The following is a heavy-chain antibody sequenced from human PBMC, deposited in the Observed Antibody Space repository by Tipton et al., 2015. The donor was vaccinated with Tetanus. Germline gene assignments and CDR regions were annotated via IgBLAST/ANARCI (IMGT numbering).Heavy chain of an antibody. J-gene: IGHJ4*02. CDR2: IYFDGST. CDR1: GGSISAYY. V-gene: IGHV4-59*08. CDR3: ANHPGAKTQFDY. Sequence: GLVKPSETLSLNCTVSGGSISAYYWSWIRQPPGKGLEWIGYIYFDGSTKYNPSLKSRVTISVDPSKTQFSLNLRFVTAADTAVYYCANHPGAKTQFDYWGQGTLVTVSS. D-gene: IGHD1-26*01.